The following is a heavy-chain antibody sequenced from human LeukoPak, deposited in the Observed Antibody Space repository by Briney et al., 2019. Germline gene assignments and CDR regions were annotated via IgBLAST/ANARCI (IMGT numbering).Heavy chain of an antibody. D-gene: IGHD2-21*02. CDR2: ISGRGGST. J-gene: IGHJ4*02. V-gene: IGHV3-23*01. CDR1: GFTFSSYA. CDR3: AKDSRVVTAILFDY. Sequence: PGGSLRLSCAASGFTFSSYAMSWVRQAPGKGLEWVSAISGRGGSTYYADSMKGRFTISRDNSKNTLYLQMNSLRAEDTAVYYCAKDSRVVTAILFDYWGQGALVTVSS.